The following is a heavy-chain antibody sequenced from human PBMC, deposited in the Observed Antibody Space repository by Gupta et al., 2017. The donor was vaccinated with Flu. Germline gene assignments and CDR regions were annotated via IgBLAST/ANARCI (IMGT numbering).Heavy chain of an antibody. D-gene: IGHD2-2*01. V-gene: IGHV5-51*01. CDR3: ARQAKFCSTPNGYQYYHYGFDV. J-gene: IGHJ6*02. Sequence: RRPVEGLEWVGINDPGDTDPRYSPSIEGKVTISVDKSINTAYLQWASMQASDTAMYDCARQAKFCSTPNGYQYYHYGFDVWGQGTTVSVSS. CDR2: NDPGDTDP.